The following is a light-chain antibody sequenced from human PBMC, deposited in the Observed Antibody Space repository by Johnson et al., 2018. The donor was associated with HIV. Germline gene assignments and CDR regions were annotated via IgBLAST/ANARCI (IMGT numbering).Light chain of an antibody. V-gene: IGLV1-51*02. Sequence: HSVLTQPPSVSAAPGQKVTISCSGSSSNIGNNYVSWYQQLPGTAPKLLIYENNKRPSGIPDRFSGSKSGTSATLAITGLHIGDEADYYCGTWDSSLSAGGYVFGTGTNVTVL. CDR3: GTWDSSLSAGGYV. J-gene: IGLJ1*01. CDR1: SSNIGNNY. CDR2: ENN.